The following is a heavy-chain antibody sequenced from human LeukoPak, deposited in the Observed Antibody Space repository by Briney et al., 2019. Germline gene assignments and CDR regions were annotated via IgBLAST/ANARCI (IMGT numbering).Heavy chain of an antibody. CDR2: ISAYNGNT. D-gene: IGHD3-10*01. V-gene: IGHV1-18*01. Sequence: ASVKVSCKASGYTFTSYGISWVRQAPGQGLEWMGWISAYNGNTNYAQKLQGRVTMTRDTSASTVYMELSSLRSEDTAVYYCARAGTVDVDGSELFDYWGQGTLVTVSS. J-gene: IGHJ4*02. CDR3: ARAGTVDVDGSELFDY. CDR1: GYTFTSYG.